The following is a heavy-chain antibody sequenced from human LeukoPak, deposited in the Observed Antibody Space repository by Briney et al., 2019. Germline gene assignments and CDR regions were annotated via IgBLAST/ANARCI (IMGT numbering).Heavy chain of an antibody. CDR3: AKDPPLSSIAAPYFDY. D-gene: IGHD6-25*01. V-gene: IGHV3-23*01. CDR2: ISGSGGST. CDR1: GFTFSSYA. J-gene: IGHJ4*02. Sequence: GGSLRLSCAASGFTFSSYAMSWVRQAPGKGLEWVSAISGSGGSTYYADSVKGRFTISRDNSKNTLYLQMNSLRAEDAAVYYCAKDPPLSSIAAPYFDYWGQGTLVTVS.